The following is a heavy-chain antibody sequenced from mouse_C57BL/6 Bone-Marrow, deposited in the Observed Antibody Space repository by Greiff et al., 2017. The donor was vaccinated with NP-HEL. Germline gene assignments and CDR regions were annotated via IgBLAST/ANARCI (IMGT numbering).Heavy chain of an antibody. D-gene: IGHD1-3*01. J-gene: IGHJ2*01. CDR2: INPSTGGT. CDR1: GYSFTGYY. Sequence: VQLQQSGPELVKPGASVKISCKASGYSFTGYYMNWVKQSPEKSLEWIGEINPSTGGTTYNQKFKAKATLTVDKSSSTAYMQLKSLTSEDSAVYYCARTKTRYFDYWGQGTTLTVSS. CDR3: ARTKTRYFDY. V-gene: IGHV1-42*01.